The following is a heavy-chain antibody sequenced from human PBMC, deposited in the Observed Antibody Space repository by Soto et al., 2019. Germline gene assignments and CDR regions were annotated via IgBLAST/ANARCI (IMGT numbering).Heavy chain of an antibody. CDR1: GGSISSYY. V-gene: IGHV4-59*01. D-gene: IGHD2-15*01. CDR2: IYYSGST. Sequence: SETLSLTCTVSGGSISSYYWSWIRQPPGKGLEWIGYIYYSGSTNYNPSLKSRVTISVDTSKNQFSLKLSSVTAADTAVYYCARGSRRGVGLGAFDIWGQGTMVTVSS. CDR3: ARGSRRGVGLGAFDI. J-gene: IGHJ3*02.